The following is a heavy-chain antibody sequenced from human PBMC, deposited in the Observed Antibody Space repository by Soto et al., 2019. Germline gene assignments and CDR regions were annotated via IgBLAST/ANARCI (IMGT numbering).Heavy chain of an antibody. CDR3: ASSLAHDAFDI. V-gene: IGHV1-2*04. J-gene: IGHJ3*02. CDR2: INPNSGGT. Sequence: ASVKVSCKASGYTVPGYYMHWVRQAPGQGLEWMGWINPNSGGTNYAQKFQGWVTMTRDTSISTAYMELSRLRSDDTAVYYCASSLAHDAFDIWGQGTMVTVSS. CDR1: GYTVPGYY.